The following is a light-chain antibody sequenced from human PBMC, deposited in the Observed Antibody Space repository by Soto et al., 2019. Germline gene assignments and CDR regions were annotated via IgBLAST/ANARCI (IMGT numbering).Light chain of an antibody. V-gene: IGKV3-20*01. Sequence: EIVLTQSPGTLSLSPGERATLSCRASQSVSSSYLAWYQQKPGQAPRLLIYGASSRATGIPDRFSGSGSGTDFTLTISRLEPEDFAVYYCQRYDNSPQTFGQGTKVDIK. CDR3: QRYDNSPQT. CDR1: QSVSSSY. J-gene: IGKJ1*01. CDR2: GAS.